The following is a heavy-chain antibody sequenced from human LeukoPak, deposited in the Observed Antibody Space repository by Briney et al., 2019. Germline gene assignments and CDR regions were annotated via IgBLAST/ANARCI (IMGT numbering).Heavy chain of an antibody. CDR1: GFTFSSYW. CDR3: ARVKKNDILTGYTYYFDY. J-gene: IGHJ4*02. Sequence: SGGSLRLSCAASGFTFSSYWMSWVRQAPGKGLEWVANIKQDGSEKYYVDSVKGRFTISRDNAKNSLYLQMNSLRAEDAAVYYCARVKKNDILTGYTYYFDYWGQGTLVTVSS. D-gene: IGHD3-9*01. V-gene: IGHV3-7*01. CDR2: IKQDGSEK.